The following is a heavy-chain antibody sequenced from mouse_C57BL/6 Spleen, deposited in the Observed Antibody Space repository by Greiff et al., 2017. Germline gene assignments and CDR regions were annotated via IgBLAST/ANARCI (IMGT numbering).Heavy chain of an antibody. Sequence: EVKLQESGGGLVKPGGSLKLSCAASGFTFSDYGMHWVRQAPEKGLEWVAYISSGSSTIYYADTVKGRFTISRDNAKNTLFLQMTSLRSEDTAMYYCARDWEKAMDYWGQGTSVTVSS. CDR1: GFTFSDYG. CDR2: ISSGSSTI. V-gene: IGHV5-17*01. CDR3: ARDWEKAMDY. D-gene: IGHD4-1*01. J-gene: IGHJ4*01.